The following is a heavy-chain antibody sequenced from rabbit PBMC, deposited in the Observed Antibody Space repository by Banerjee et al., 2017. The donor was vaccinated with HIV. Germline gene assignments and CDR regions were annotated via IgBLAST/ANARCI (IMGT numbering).Heavy chain of an antibody. CDR3: ARDGSGWGANFNL. D-gene: IGHD4-1*01. Sequence: QEQLEESGGGLVKPEGSLTLTCKASGFDLSSSYDMCWVRQAPGKGLEWIAFIDTSSGTTYYADWAKGRFTISKTSSTTVTLQMTSLTAADTATYFCARDGSGWGANFNLWGQGTLVTVS. CDR2: IDTSSGTT. CDR1: GFDLSSSYD. V-gene: IGHV1S45*01. J-gene: IGHJ4*01.